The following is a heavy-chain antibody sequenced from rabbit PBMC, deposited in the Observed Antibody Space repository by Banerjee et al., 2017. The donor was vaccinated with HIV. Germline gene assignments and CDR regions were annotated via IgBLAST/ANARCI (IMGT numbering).Heavy chain of an antibody. CDR3: ARGGAEFTAYGYAYNL. V-gene: IGHV1S43*01. J-gene: IGHJ4*01. Sequence: QQQLEESGGGLVQPEGSLALTCKASGFTISSSYYMCWVRQGPGKGLELIACIATGSGSTWYASWAKGRFTISKSTSLNTVDLKMTSLTAADTATYFCARGGAEFTAYGYAYNLWGPGTLVTVS. D-gene: IGHD6-1*01. CDR1: GFTISSSYY. CDR2: IATGSGST.